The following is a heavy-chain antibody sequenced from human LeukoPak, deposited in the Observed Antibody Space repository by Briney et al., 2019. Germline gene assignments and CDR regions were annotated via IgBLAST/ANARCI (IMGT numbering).Heavy chain of an antibody. CDR1: GFSFDDYT. Sequence: GGSLRLSCAASGFSFDDYTMHWVRQAPGKGLEWVSLISWDGVSTYYADSVKGRFTISRDNAKNSLYLQMNSLRAEDTAVYYCARDRIWGQGTLVTVSS. CDR2: ISWDGVST. J-gene: IGHJ4*02. V-gene: IGHV3-43*01. CDR3: ARDRI. D-gene: IGHD2/OR15-2a*01.